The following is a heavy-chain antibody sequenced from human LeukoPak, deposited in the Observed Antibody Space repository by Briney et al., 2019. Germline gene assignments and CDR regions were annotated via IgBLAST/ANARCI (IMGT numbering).Heavy chain of an antibody. CDR2: ISSSNSYI. CDR3: ARGVGARTPDAFDI. V-gene: IGHV3-21*01. D-gene: IGHD1-26*01. J-gene: IGHJ3*02. CDR1: GLTFSSYS. Sequence: GGSLRLSCAASGLTFSSYSMNWVRQAPGKGLEWVSSISSSNSYIYNAVSVKGRFTIPRDNAKNSLYLQMNSLRAEDTAVYYCARGVGARTPDAFDIWGQGTMVTVSS.